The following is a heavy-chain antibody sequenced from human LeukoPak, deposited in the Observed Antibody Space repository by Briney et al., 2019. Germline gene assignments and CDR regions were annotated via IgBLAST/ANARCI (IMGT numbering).Heavy chain of an antibody. CDR1: GGTFSSYA. V-gene: IGHV1-69*06. J-gene: IGHJ4*02. Sequence: APVKVSCKASGGTFSSYAISWVRQAPGQGLEWMGGIIPIFGTANYAQKFQGRVTITADKSSSTAYMELSSLRSEDTAVYYCARSRYSSGWDYYFDYWGQGTLVTVSS. D-gene: IGHD6-19*01. CDR2: IIPIFGTA. CDR3: ARSRYSSGWDYYFDY.